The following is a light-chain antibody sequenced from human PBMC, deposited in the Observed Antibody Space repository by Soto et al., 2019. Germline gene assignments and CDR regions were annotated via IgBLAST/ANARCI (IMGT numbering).Light chain of an antibody. CDR2: GAS. CDR3: QQYGSSPPET. V-gene: IGKV3-20*01. J-gene: IGKJ3*01. Sequence: EIVLTQSPGTLSLSPGERATLSCRASQRVSSSYLAWYQQKPGQAPRLLIYGASSRATGIPDRFSGSGSGTDFTLTISRLEPADFAAYYCQQYGSSPPETFGPGTKVDIK. CDR1: QRVSSSY.